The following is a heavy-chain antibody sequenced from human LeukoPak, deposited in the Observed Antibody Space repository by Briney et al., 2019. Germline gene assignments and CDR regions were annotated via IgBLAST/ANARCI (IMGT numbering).Heavy chain of an antibody. CDR1: GYTFTSYG. Sequence: ASVKVSCKASGYTFTSYGISWVRQAPGQGVEWMGWISAYNGNTNYAQKLQGRVTMTTDTSTSTAYMELRSLRSDDTAVYYCARGRKMRLHSYNWFDPWGQGTLVTVSS. CDR2: ISAYNGNT. D-gene: IGHD6-25*01. CDR3: ARGRKMRLHSYNWFDP. V-gene: IGHV1-18*01. J-gene: IGHJ5*02.